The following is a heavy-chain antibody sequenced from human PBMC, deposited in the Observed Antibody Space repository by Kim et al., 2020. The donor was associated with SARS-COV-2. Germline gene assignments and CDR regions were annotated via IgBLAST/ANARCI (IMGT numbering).Heavy chain of an antibody. D-gene: IGHD5-12*01. CDR2: T. J-gene: IGHJ4*02. CDR3: ARSDIVATIGD. V-gene: IGHV1-46*01. Sequence: TSYAQKFQGRVTMTRDTSTSTVYMELSSLRSEDTAVYYCARSDIVATIGDWGQGTLVTVSS.